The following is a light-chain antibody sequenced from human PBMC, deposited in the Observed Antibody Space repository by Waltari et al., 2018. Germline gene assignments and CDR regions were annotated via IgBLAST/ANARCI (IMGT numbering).Light chain of an antibody. CDR2: AAS. J-gene: IGKJ1*01. CDR1: QNIRNN. V-gene: IGKV1-39*01. Sequence: DIQMTQSPPSLSASIGDRVTITCRASQNIRNNLNWYQQKPGKAPKLLIYAASNLQRGVPSMFSCSRSATDFTLTILSLEPDDFATYYCQQSSGTPPRTFGQGTKVDI. CDR3: QQSSGTPPRT.